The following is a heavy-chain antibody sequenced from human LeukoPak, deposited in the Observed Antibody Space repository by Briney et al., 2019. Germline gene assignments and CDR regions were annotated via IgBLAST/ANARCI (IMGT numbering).Heavy chain of an antibody. D-gene: IGHD5-24*01. V-gene: IGHV3-48*01. CDR3: ARDGGGGYNQIDF. Sequence: GGSLRLSCVASGFTFSSYSMNWVRQAPGKGLEWVSYISSSSSTIYYADSVKGRFTISRDNAKNSLSLQMNSLRAEDTAVYYCARDGGGGYNQIDFWGQGTLVTVSS. CDR2: ISSSSSTI. CDR1: GFTFSSYS. J-gene: IGHJ4*02.